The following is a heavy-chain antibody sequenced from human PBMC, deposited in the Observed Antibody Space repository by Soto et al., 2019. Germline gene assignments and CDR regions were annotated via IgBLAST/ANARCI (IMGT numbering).Heavy chain of an antibody. CDR2: MNPNSGNT. D-gene: IGHD2-8*01. J-gene: IGHJ6*03. CDR1: GYTFTSYD. Sequence: ASLKVSCKASGYTFTSYDINWVRQATGQGLEWMGWMNPNSGNTGYAQKFQGRVTMTRNTSISTAYMELSSLRSEDTAVYYCARGLKYCNNGVCYTAYYYYMDVWGKGTTVTVSS. V-gene: IGHV1-8*01. CDR3: ARGLKYCNNGVCYTAYYYYMDV.